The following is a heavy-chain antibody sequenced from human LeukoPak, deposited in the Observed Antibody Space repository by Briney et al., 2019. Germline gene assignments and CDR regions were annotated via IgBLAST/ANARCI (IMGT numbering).Heavy chain of an antibody. D-gene: IGHD3-10*01. CDR2: INSADNT. V-gene: IGHV3-23*01. CDR3: ARRSASRSFFDY. Sequence: GGSLRLSCAASGFTFSTYGLTWGRQAPGKGLEWVSLINSADNTYYADSVKGRFTISRDNSMNTLYLQMNSLSADDTAVYYCARRSASRSFFDYWGQGSLVTVSS. J-gene: IGHJ4*02. CDR1: GFTFSTYG.